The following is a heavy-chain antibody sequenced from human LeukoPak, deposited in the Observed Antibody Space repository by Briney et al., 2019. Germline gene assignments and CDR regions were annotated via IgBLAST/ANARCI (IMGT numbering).Heavy chain of an antibody. J-gene: IGHJ4*02. D-gene: IGHD5-12*01. CDR3: ARGGGYASPIGY. Sequence: SETLSLTCTLSGGSISTYYWSWIRQPPGKGLEWIGYIYHSGSTNYDPSLKSRVTISVDTSKNQFSLKLSSVTAADTAVYYCARGGGYASPIGYWGQGALVTVSS. CDR2: IYHSGST. V-gene: IGHV4-59*01. CDR1: GGSISTYY.